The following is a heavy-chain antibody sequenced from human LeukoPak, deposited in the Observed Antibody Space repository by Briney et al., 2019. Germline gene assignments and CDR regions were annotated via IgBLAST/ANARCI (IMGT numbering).Heavy chain of an antibody. Sequence: GGSLRLSCAASGFTVTSNYMSWVRQAPGKGLEWVSVIYSGGSTYYADPVKGRFTISRDNSKNTLYLQMNSLRAEDTAVYYCARDQGRSGWYLDYYYGMDVWGKGTTVTVSS. CDR1: GFTVTSNY. V-gene: IGHV3-53*01. CDR3: ARDQGRSGWYLDYYYGMDV. CDR2: IYSGGST. D-gene: IGHD6-19*01. J-gene: IGHJ6*04.